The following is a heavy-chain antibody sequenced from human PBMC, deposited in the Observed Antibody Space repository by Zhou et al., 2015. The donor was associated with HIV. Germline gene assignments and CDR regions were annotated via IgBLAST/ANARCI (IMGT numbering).Heavy chain of an antibody. Sequence: QVLLVQSGAEVKKPGASAKVSCKASGYTFTDYYLHWVRQAPGQGLEWMGWINPDSGGIKYAQKFQGRVTMTRDTSISTAYLELSGLKSDDTAIYYCTTRDYWGREPVGHRVL. J-gene: IGHJ4*02. V-gene: IGHV1-2*02. CDR1: GYTFTDYY. CDR2: INPDSGGI. CDR3: TTRDY.